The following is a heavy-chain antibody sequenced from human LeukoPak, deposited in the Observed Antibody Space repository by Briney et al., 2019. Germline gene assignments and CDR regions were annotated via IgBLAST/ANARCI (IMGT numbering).Heavy chain of an antibody. J-gene: IGHJ4*02. CDR2: IYYSGST. V-gene: IGHV4-59*01. CDR3: ARGIKYYYGSGTYHYFDF. D-gene: IGHD3-10*01. Sequence: KPSETLSLTCTVSGSSISTYYWSWVRQPPGKGLEWIGYIYYSGSTNYNPSLKRRVTMLVDTSKNQFSLKLSSVTAADTAVYYCARGIKYYYGSGTYHYFDFWGQGTLVTVSS. CDR1: GSSISTYY.